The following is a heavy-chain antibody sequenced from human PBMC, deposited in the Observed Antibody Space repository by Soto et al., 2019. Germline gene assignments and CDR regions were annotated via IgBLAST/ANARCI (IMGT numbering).Heavy chain of an antibody. Sequence: QVQLVESGGGVVQPGRSLRLSCAASGFTFSSYGMHWVRQAPGKGLEWVAVISYDGSNKYYADSVKGRFTISRDNSKNTLYLQMNSLRAEDTAVYYCAKVHKRSFIAVAGTGAMDVWGQGTTVTVSS. J-gene: IGHJ6*02. D-gene: IGHD6-13*01. CDR3: AKVHKRSFIAVAGTGAMDV. CDR2: ISYDGSNK. V-gene: IGHV3-30*18. CDR1: GFTFSSYG.